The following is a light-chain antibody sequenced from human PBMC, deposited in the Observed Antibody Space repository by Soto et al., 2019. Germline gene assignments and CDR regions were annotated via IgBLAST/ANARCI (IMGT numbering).Light chain of an antibody. CDR1: SSNIGGNY. V-gene: IGLV1-47*01. J-gene: IGLJ3*02. Sequence: QSVLTQPPSASGAPGQRVTISCSGSSSNIGGNYVYWYQHLPGTAPKLLIDRNNQRPSGVPDRFSGSKSGTSASLAISGLRSEDETDYYCAAWDDSLSGWVFGGGTKLTVL. CDR2: RNN. CDR3: AAWDDSLSGWV.